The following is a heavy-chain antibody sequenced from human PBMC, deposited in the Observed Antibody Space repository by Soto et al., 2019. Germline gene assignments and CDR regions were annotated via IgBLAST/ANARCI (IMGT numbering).Heavy chain of an antibody. CDR2: IYYSGST. CDR3: AGPRGDGYNYYYYYGMDV. V-gene: IGHV4-39*01. CDR1: RGSISSSSYD. D-gene: IGHD5-12*01. Sequence: SETLCLTCTLSRGSISSSSYDWGWIRQPRGKRLEWIGSIYYSGSTYYNPSLKSRVTISVDTSKNQFSLKLSSVTAADTAVYYCAGPRGDGYNYYYYYGMDVWGQGTTVTVSS. J-gene: IGHJ6*01.